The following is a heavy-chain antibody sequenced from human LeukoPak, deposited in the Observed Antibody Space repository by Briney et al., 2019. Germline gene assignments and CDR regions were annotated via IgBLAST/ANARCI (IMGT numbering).Heavy chain of an antibody. CDR2: ISWDGGST. CDR1: GFTFDDYT. J-gene: IGHJ6*02. Sequence: GGSLRLSCAASGFTFDDYTMHWVRQAPGKGLEWVSLISWDGGSTYYADSVKGRFTTSRDNSKNSLYLQMNSLRTEDTALYYCAKDISSSPGYYYGMDVWGQGTTVTVSS. D-gene: IGHD6-6*01. CDR3: AKDISSSPGYYYGMDV. V-gene: IGHV3-43*01.